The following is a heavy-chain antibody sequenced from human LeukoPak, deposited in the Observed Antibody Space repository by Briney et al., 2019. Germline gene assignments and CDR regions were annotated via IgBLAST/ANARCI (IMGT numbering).Heavy chain of an antibody. CDR3: ASFRVEMATVHYFDY. V-gene: IGHV3-7*01. Sequence: GGSLRLSCAASGFTFSTYGMHWVRQAPGKGLEWVANIKQDGSEKYYVDSVKGRFTISRDNAKNSLYLQMNSLRAEDTAVYYCASFRVEMATVHYFDYWGQGTLVTVSS. CDR2: IKQDGSEK. CDR1: GFTFSTYG. D-gene: IGHD5-24*01. J-gene: IGHJ4*02.